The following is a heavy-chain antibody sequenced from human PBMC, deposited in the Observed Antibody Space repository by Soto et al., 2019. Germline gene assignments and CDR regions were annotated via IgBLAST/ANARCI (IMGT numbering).Heavy chain of an antibody. D-gene: IGHD6-13*01. J-gene: IGHJ6*02. Sequence: SVKVSCKASGFTFTNSAVQWVRQARGQRLEWIGWIVVGSGNTIYAQKFQERVTITRDLSTSTAYMELSNLRSEDTAVYYCAAKGQQHLGYYNGMDVWGQGTTVTVSS. CDR1: GFTFTNSA. CDR2: IVVGSGNT. V-gene: IGHV1-58*01. CDR3: AAKGQQHLGYYNGMDV.